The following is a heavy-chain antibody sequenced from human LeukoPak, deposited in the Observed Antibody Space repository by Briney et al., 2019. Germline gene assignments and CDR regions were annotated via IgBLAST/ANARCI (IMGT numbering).Heavy chain of an antibody. J-gene: IGHJ4*02. Sequence: GGSLRLSCAASGFTVSSNYMSWVRQAPGKGLEWVSVIYSGGSTYYADSVKGRFTISRDNSKNTLYLQMNSLRAEDTAVYYCAKLGLRHYCSSTSCYEVNDYWGQGTLVTVSS. CDR2: IYSGGST. D-gene: IGHD2-2*01. V-gene: IGHV3-53*05. CDR1: GFTVSSNY. CDR3: AKLGLRHYCSSTSCYEVNDY.